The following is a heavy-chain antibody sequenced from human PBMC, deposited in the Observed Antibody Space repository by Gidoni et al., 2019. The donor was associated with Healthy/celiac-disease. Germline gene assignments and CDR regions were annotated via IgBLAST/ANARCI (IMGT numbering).Heavy chain of an antibody. CDR1: GFSLSTSGMR. D-gene: IGHD3-22*01. CDR3: ARSSYYYDSSGYYYPYGMDV. CDR2: IDWDDDK. V-gene: IGHV2-70*04. Sequence: QVTLKESGPALVKHTQTLTLTCTFSGFSLSTSGMRVRWIRQPPGKALEWLARIDWDDDKFYSTSLKTRLTISKDTSKNQVVLTMTNMDPVDTATYYCARSSYYYDSSGYYYPYGMDVWGQGTTVTVSS. J-gene: IGHJ6*02.